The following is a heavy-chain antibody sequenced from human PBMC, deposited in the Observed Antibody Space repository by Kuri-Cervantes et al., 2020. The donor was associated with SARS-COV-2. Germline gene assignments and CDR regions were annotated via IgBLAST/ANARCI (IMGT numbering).Heavy chain of an antibody. Sequence: ETLSLTCAASGFTVSSNYMSWVRQAPGKGLEWVSAISGSGGSTYYADSVKGRFTLSRDNAKNMLFLQMNSLRAEDTAVYYCVRDGDHWNFDYWGQGTLVTVSS. CDR2: ISGSGGST. J-gene: IGHJ4*02. CDR3: VRDGDHWNFDY. D-gene: IGHD1-1*01. V-gene: IGHV3-53*01. CDR1: GFTVSSNY.